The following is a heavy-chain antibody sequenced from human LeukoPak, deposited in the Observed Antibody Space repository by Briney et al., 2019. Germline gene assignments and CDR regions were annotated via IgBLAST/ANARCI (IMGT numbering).Heavy chain of an antibody. Sequence: SETLSLTCTVSGGSISSSSYYWGWIRQPPGKGLEWIGYIYHSGSTYYNPSLKSRVTISVDRSKNQFSLKLSSVTAADTAVYYCASDYAFDIWGQGTMVTVSS. CDR1: GGSISSSSYY. J-gene: IGHJ3*02. CDR3: ASDYAFDI. CDR2: IYHSGST. V-gene: IGHV4-30-2*01.